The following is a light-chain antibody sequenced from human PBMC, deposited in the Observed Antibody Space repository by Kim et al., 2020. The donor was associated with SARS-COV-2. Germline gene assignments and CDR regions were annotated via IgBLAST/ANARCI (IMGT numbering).Light chain of an antibody. CDR3: QQAKNFPWT. J-gene: IGKJ1*01. CDR2: PAS. V-gene: IGKV1-12*02. CDR1: QDISSW. Sequence: AAVGDSVTISCRADQDISSWLAWYQQKPGKAPKLLIYPASSLQTGVPSRFSGRGSGTDFTLTISSLQPEDFATYFCQQAKNFPWTFGQGTKVDIK.